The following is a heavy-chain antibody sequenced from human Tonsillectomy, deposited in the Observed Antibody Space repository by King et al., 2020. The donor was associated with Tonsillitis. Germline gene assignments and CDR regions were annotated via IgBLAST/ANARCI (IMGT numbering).Heavy chain of an antibody. Sequence: QLVESGGGVVQPGRSLRLSCAASGFTFSSYAMHWVRQAPGKGLEWVAVISYDGSNKYYADSVKGRFTISRDNSKNTLYLQMNSLRAEDTAVYYCARRNYDSSGYYDYYFDYWGQGTLVTVSS. J-gene: IGHJ4*02. CDR1: GFTFSSYA. D-gene: IGHD3-22*01. CDR3: ARRNYDSSGYYDYYFDY. CDR2: ISYDGSNK. V-gene: IGHV3-30*04.